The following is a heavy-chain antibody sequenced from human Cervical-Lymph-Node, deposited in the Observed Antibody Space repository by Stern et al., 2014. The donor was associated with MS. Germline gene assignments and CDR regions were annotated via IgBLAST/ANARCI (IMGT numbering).Heavy chain of an antibody. CDR1: GGTFSIYA. Sequence: VQLVQSGAEVKKPGSSVKVSCKASGGTFSIYAISWVRQAPGQELEWMGGIIPIFGTANYAQKFQGRVTITADKSTTTAYMELSSLRSEDTAVYYCARDIAVAGTWGSAFDIWGQGTMVTVSS. CDR2: IIPIFGTA. D-gene: IGHD6-19*01. J-gene: IGHJ3*02. V-gene: IGHV1-69*06. CDR3: ARDIAVAGTWGSAFDI.